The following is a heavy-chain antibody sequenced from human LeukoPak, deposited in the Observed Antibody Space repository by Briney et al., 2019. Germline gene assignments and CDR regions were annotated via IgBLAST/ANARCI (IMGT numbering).Heavy chain of an antibody. CDR3: ARDREMVRAWYFDL. J-gene: IGHJ2*01. Sequence: GGSLRLSCAASGFTFSSYSMNWVRQAPGKGLEWVAVISYDGSNKYYADSVKGRFTISIDNSKNTLYLQMNSLRAEDTAVYYCARDREMVRAWYFDLWGRGTLVTVSS. CDR1: GFTFSSYS. V-gene: IGHV3-30*03. D-gene: IGHD3-10*01. CDR2: ISYDGSNK.